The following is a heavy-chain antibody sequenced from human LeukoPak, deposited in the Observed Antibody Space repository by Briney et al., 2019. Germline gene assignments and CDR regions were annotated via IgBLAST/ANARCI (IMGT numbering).Heavy chain of an antibody. CDR1: GFTFSSYG. J-gene: IGHJ4*02. V-gene: IGHV3-30*18. D-gene: IGHD5-18*01. CDR3: AKDRVQLWFAVSPDY. CDR2: ISYDGSNK. Sequence: GGSLRLSCAASGFTFSSYGMHWVRQAPGKGLEWVAVISYDGSNKYYAGSVKGRFTISRDNSKNTLYLQMNSLRAEDTAVYYCAKDRVQLWFAVSPDYWGQGTLVTVSS.